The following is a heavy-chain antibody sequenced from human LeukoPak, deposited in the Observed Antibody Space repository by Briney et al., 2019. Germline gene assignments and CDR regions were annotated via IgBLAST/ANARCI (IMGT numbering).Heavy chain of an antibody. Sequence: SETLSLTCAVYGGSFSDYYWTWIRQPPGKGLEWIGEINHSGSTNYNPSLKSRVTISVDTSKNQFSLKLSSVTAADTAVYYCARLGSNSTFDYWGQGTLVTVSS. CDR2: INHSGST. CDR3: ARLGSNSTFDY. CDR1: GGSFSDYY. D-gene: IGHD4-11*01. V-gene: IGHV4-34*01. J-gene: IGHJ4*02.